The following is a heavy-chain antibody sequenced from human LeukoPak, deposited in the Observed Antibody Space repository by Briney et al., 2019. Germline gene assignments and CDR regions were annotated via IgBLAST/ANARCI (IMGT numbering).Heavy chain of an antibody. CDR3: ASWPGGWYGEDS. CDR1: GVTVSNNF. V-gene: IGHV3-53*01. Sequence: GGPLRLPCAASGVTVSNNFMSGVRQAPGKGLEWVSVIYGGGSTYYADSVKGRFTISRDTSKNTLYLQMNSLRAEDTAVYYCASWPGGWYGEDSWGQGTLVTVSS. D-gene: IGHD6-19*01. J-gene: IGHJ4*02. CDR2: IYGGGST.